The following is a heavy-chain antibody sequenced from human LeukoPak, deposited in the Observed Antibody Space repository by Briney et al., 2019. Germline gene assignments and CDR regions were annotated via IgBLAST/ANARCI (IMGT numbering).Heavy chain of an antibody. CDR2: ISSGGST. Sequence: GGSLRLSCAASGFTFSSYEMNWVRQAPGKGLEWVSYISSGGSTYYADSVKGRFTISRDNSKNTLYLQMNSLRAEDTAVYYCAKEEPGSYFDYWGQGTLVTVSS. V-gene: IGHV3-23*01. CDR3: AKEEPGSYFDY. D-gene: IGHD1-26*01. J-gene: IGHJ4*02. CDR1: GFTFSSYE.